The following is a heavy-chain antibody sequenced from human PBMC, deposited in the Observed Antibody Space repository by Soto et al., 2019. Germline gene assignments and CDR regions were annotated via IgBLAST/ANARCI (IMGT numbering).Heavy chain of an antibody. Sequence: QVQLVQSGAEVKKPGASVKVSCKASGYTFTSYDINWVRQATGQGLEWMGWMNPNSGNTGYAQKCQARFTMTRNTSIITAYMELSSLRSAGTAVYYCATTLFGDNVSYWGQGTLVTVSS. CDR1: GYTFTSYD. CDR2: MNPNSGNT. V-gene: IGHV1-8*01. CDR3: ATTLFGDNVSY. J-gene: IGHJ4*02. D-gene: IGHD4-17*01.